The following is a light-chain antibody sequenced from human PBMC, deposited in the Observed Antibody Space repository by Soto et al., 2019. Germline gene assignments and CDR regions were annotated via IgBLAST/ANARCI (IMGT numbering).Light chain of an antibody. CDR2: GNS. CDR1: SSNIGAGYD. J-gene: IGLJ2*01. Sequence: QSVLTQPPSVSGAPGQRVTISCTGSSSNIGAGYDVHWYQQLPGTAPKLLIYGNSNRPSGVPDRFSGSKYGTSASLAITGLQAEDEADYYCQSYDSSVVFGGGTKLTVL. V-gene: IGLV1-40*01. CDR3: QSYDSSVV.